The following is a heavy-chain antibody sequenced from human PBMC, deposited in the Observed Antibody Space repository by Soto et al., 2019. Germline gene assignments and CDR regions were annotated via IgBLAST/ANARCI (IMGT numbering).Heavy chain of an antibody. D-gene: IGHD3-22*01. V-gene: IGHV1-69*13. CDR1: GVTFSSYA. CDR2: IIPIFGTA. J-gene: IGHJ4*02. CDR3: ARGKGYYDSSGYSSPFDY. Sequence: SVKVSCKASGVTFSSYAISWVRQAPGQGLEWMGGIIPIFGTANYAQKFQGRVTITADESTSTAYMELSSLRSEDTAVYYCARGKGYYDSSGYSSPFDYWGQGTLVTVSS.